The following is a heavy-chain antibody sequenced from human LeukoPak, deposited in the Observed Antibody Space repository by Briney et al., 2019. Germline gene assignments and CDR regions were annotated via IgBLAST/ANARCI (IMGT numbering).Heavy chain of an antibody. D-gene: IGHD2-2*01. J-gene: IGHJ6*02. CDR3: ARGSCSSRSCYKRVNGLDV. Sequence: GGSLRLSCAASGFPFSNYDMHWVRQATGKGLEWVSALHTAGDTHYSGSVKGRFATSSENAKNSFYLQMNNLRAGDTAVYYCARGSCSSRSCYKRVNGLDVWGQGTPVTVSS. CDR2: LHTAGDT. V-gene: IGHV3-13*01. CDR1: GFPFSNYD.